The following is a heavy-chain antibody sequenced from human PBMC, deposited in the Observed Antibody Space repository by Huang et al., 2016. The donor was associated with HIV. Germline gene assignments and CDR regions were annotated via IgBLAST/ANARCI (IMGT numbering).Heavy chain of an antibody. V-gene: IGHV4-61*09. D-gene: IGHD2-15*01. CDR3: ATWPPGSQMRAFDI. J-gene: IGHJ3*02. Sequence: QVQLQESGPGLVKPSQTLSLTCTVSGASISSGSYYWTWIRQPAGKGLEWIGHIYTSGSTNYNPSLKSRVTISIYTSKNHFSLRLNSVNAADTAVYYCATWPPGSQMRAFDIWGPGTMITVSS. CDR2: IYTSGST. CDR1: GASISSGSYY.